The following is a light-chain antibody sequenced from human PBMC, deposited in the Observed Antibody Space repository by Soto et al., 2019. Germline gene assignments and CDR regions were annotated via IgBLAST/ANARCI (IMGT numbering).Light chain of an antibody. V-gene: IGKV3-11*01. CDR2: DAS. CDR1: QSVDRS. CDR3: QQRSTWPLLT. Sequence: EIVLTQSPATLSLSPGERATLSCRASQSVDRSLAWYQQKPGQAPRLLIYDASNRATGIPARFSGSGSGTDFTLTISSLETEDFAVYYCQQRSTWPLLTFVGGTKVDFK. J-gene: IGKJ4*01.